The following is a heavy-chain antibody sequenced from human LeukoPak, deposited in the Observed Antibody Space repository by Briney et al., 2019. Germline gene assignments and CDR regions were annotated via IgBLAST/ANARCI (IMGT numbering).Heavy chain of an antibody. CDR2: IKSDGSST. J-gene: IGHJ4*02. Sequence: GGSLRLSCAASGFTFSGYWMHWVRQAPGKGLVWVSRIKSDGSSTTYADSVKGRFTISRDNSKNTLYLQMNSLRAEDTAVYYCARGGADSSGYYYFDYWGQGTLVTVSS. D-gene: IGHD3-22*01. V-gene: IGHV3-74*01. CDR3: ARGGADSSGYYYFDY. CDR1: GFTFSGYW.